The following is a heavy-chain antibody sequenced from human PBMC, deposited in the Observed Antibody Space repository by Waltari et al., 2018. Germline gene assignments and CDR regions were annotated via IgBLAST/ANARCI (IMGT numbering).Heavy chain of an antibody. Sequence: QVQLVESGGGVVQPGRSLRLSCAASGFTFSSYAMHWVRQAPGKGLEWVAVISDDGSKKYYADSVKGRVTSSRDNSKNTLYLQMNSLRAEDTAVYYCVVAAAGRQFDYWGQGTLVTVSS. V-gene: IGHV3-30*01. J-gene: IGHJ4*02. D-gene: IGHD6-13*01. CDR1: GFTFSSYA. CDR2: ISDDGSKK. CDR3: VVAAAGRQFDY.